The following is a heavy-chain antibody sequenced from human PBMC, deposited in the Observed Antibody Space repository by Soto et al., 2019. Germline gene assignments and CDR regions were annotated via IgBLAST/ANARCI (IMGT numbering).Heavy chain of an antibody. CDR2: ISSSSSTI. V-gene: IGHV3-48*02. J-gene: IGHJ3*02. CDR1: GFTFSSYS. Sequence: GGSLRLSCAASGFTFSSYSMNWVRQAPGKGLEWVSYISSSSSTISYAHSVKGRFTISRDNAKNSLYLQLNSLRDEDTAVYYCARDVISSGWFGAFDIWGLGTMVTVSS. D-gene: IGHD6-19*01. CDR3: ARDVISSGWFGAFDI.